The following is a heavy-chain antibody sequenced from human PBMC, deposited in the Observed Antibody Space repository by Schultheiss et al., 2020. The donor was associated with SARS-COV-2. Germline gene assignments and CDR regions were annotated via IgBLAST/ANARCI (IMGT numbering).Heavy chain of an antibody. V-gene: IGHV4-34*01. Sequence: SETLSLTCAVYGWSLSGYYWSWIRQPPGKGLEWIGEINHSGSTNYNPSLKSGVTISVDTSNNQFSLKQSTMTTADTAVYYCAKGFRRFRQDGGLDPWGQGTMVTVSS. J-gene: IGHJ5*02. CDR1: GWSLSGYY. CDR3: AKGFRRFRQDGGLDP. D-gene: IGHD4-23*01. CDR2: INHSGST.